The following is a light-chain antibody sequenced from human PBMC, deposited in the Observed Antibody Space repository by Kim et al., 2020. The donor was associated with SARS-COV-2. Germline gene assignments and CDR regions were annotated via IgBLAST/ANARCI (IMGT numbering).Light chain of an antibody. CDR2: QDN. J-gene: IGLJ3*02. CDR1: KLGDKY. CDR3: QAWDSTFWV. Sequence: SYELNQPPSVSVSPGQTATITCSGDKLGDKYACWYQQKPGQSPVPVIYQDNKRPSGIPERFSGSNSGNTATLTISGTQAMDEADYYCQAWDSTFWVFGGGTQLTVL. V-gene: IGLV3-1*01.